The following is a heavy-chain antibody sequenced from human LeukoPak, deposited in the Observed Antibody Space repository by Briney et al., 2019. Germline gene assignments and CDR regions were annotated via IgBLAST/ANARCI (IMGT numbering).Heavy chain of an antibody. CDR3: ARAKVPMIVVVISDNWFDP. CDR1: GYTFTGYY. V-gene: IGHV1-2*02. D-gene: IGHD3-22*01. CDR2: INPNGGGT. J-gene: IGHJ5*02. Sequence: ASVKVSCKASGYTFTGYYMHWVRRAPGQGLEWMGWINPNGGGTNYAQKFQGRVTMTRDTSISTAYMELSRLRSDDTAVYYCARAKVPMIVVVISDNWFDPWGQGTLVTVSS.